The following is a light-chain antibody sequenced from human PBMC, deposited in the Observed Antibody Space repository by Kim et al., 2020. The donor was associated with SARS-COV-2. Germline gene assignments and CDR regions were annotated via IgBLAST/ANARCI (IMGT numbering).Light chain of an antibody. CDR3: QQYGSSPWT. V-gene: IGKV3-20*01. CDR1: QRLSSTY. CDR2: GAS. J-gene: IGKJ1*01. Sequence: SPGERATLSCRASQRLSSTYLAWYQQKPGRAPRVLIYGASSRATGIPDRFSGSGSGTDFTLTISRLEPEDFAVYYCQQYGSSPWTFGQGTKVDIK.